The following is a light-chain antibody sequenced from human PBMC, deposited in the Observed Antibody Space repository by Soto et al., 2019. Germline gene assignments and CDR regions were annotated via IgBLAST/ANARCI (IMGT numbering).Light chain of an antibody. Sequence: EIVLTQSPGTQSLSPGERATLSCRASQSISSGYLTWYQQKPGQAPRLLIYGASSRATGIPDRFTGSGSGTDFTLTISRLEPEDFAVYYCQQYGSSFRYTFGQGTKLELK. CDR1: QSISSGY. CDR2: GAS. J-gene: IGKJ2*01. CDR3: QQYGSSFRYT. V-gene: IGKV3-20*01.